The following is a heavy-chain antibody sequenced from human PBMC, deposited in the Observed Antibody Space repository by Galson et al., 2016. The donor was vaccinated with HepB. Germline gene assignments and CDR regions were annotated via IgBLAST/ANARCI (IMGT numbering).Heavy chain of an antibody. D-gene: IGHD2-21*01. J-gene: IGHJ3*02. CDR1: GYTFTNYW. Sequence: QSGAEVKKPGESLKISCKGSGYTFTNYWIGWVRQMPGRGLEWMGIIYPGDSDTRYSPSFQGQVTISADKSISTAYLQWTSLRASDTAMYYCARSKQIVVMSASDAFDIWGQGTLVTVSS. V-gene: IGHV5-51*01. CDR2: IYPGDSDT. CDR3: ARSKQIVVMSASDAFDI.